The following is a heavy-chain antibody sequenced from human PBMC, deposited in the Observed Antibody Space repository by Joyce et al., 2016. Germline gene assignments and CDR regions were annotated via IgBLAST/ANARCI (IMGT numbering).Heavy chain of an antibody. Sequence: QVQLVQSGAEVKKPGASVKVSCKASGYTFTNHYRHWVRQAPGQGLEWMGIINPSGGSTSYAQKFQGRVTMTRDTSTSTVYMELSSLRSEDTAVYYCARAQAGYCSGGSCYPDNWFDPWGQGTLVTVSS. CDR1: GYTFTNHY. J-gene: IGHJ5*02. V-gene: IGHV1-46*01. CDR3: ARAQAGYCSGGSCYPDNWFDP. CDR2: INPSGGST. D-gene: IGHD2-15*01.